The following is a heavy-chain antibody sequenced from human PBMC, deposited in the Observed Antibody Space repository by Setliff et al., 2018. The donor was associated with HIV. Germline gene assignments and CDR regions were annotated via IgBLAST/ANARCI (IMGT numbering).Heavy chain of an antibody. J-gene: IGHJ6*03. V-gene: IGHV4-39*01. CDR3: ARHGDPPGTSWIYYYYYIDL. CDR1: SASIGNSNSD. D-gene: IGHD6-13*01. CDR2: IYSSGSP. Sequence: PSETLSLTCTVYSASIGNSNSDWGWIRQPPGKRLEWLGSIYSSGSPSYNPSLSSRLTISVDTSKNHVSLRLSSVTAADTGVYYCARHGDPPGTSWIYYYYYIDLWGEGTTVTVSS.